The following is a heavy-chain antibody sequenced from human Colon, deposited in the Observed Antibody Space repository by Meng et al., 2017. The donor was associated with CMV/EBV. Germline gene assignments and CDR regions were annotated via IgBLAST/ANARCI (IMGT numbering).Heavy chain of an antibody. J-gene: IGHJ6*02. V-gene: IGHV3-48*04. CDR1: GFTFSDYN. Sequence: GGSLRLSCESSGFTFSDYNFNWVRQAPGKGLEWLSYISMSSSVIYYADSAKGRFTISRDNAQNSLYLQMDSLTAEDTAVYYCAKDQRQRVYYNGMDVWGQGTTVTVSS. D-gene: IGHD6-25*01. CDR2: ISMSSSVI. CDR3: AKDQRQRVYYNGMDV.